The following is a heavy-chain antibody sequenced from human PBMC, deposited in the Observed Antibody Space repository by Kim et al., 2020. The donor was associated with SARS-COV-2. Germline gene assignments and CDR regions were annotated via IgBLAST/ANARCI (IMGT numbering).Heavy chain of an antibody. Sequence: YARKLQGRVTMTTDTSTSTAYMELRSLRSDDTAVYYCARSGYYLLRAFDIWGQGTMVTVSS. CDR3: ARSGYYLLRAFDI. D-gene: IGHD3-22*01. V-gene: IGHV1-18*01. J-gene: IGHJ3*02.